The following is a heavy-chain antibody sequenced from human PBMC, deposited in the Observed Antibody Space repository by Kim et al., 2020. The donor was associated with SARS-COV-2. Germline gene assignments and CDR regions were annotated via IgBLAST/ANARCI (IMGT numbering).Heavy chain of an antibody. CDR2: IDPSDSYT. Sequence: GESLKISCKGSGYSFTSYWISWVRQMPGKGLEWMGRIDPSDSYTNYSPSFQGHVTISADKSISTAYLQWSSLKASDTAMYYCAVLRKLWLYSSGWYRDYWGQGTLVTVSS. V-gene: IGHV5-10-1*01. CDR1: GYSFTSYW. CDR3: AVLRKLWLYSSGWYRDY. J-gene: IGHJ4*02. D-gene: IGHD6-19*01.